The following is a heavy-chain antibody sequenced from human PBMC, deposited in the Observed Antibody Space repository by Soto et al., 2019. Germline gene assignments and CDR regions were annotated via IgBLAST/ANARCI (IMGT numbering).Heavy chain of an antibody. Sequence: LRLSCAASGFTFSSYGMHWVRQAPGKGLEWVAVISYDGSNKYYADSVKGRFTISRDNSKNTLYLQMNSLRAEDTAAYYCAKDLSTIAARMGYYYYYGMDVWGQGTTVTVSS. V-gene: IGHV3-30*18. D-gene: IGHD6-6*01. CDR1: GFTFSSYG. J-gene: IGHJ6*02. CDR2: ISYDGSNK. CDR3: AKDLSTIAARMGYYYYYGMDV.